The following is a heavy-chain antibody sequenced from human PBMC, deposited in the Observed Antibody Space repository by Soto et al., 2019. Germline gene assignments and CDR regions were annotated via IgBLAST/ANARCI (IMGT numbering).Heavy chain of an antibody. CDR1: GGNPSNSA. Sequence: QVHLLLQSGAEVKKPGSSVKVACKASGGNPSNSAISWVRQAPGQGLEWMGGIIHVFGIISHAQNFQGRVTITADESTSTAYMELSSLRSEDTAVYFCAGGRIVVAGSSAYYSMDVWGQGTTVTVSS. D-gene: IGHD6-19*01. V-gene: IGHV1-69*01. J-gene: IGHJ6*02. CDR3: AGGRIVVAGSSAYYSMDV. CDR2: IIHVFGII.